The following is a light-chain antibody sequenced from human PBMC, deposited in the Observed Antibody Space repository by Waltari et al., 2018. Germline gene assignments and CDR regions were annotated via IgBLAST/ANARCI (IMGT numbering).Light chain of an antibody. CDR3: MQHKALPWT. CDR1: QSLLHTDGYTY. V-gene: IGKV2-40*01. CDR2: GGS. Sequence: DIVMTQTPLSLPVTPGEPASISCRSSQSLLHTDGYTYLDWYLQKPGQSLQLLIYGGSNRASGVPDRFSGDGSGTDFTLEISKVEAEDVEVYYCMQHKALPWTFGQGTKVEIK. J-gene: IGKJ1*01.